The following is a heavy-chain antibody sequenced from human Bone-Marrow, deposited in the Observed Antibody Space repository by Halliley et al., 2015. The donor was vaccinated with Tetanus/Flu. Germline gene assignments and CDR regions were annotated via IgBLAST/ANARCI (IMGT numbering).Heavy chain of an antibody. CDR3: VRDRTGNGYRDAFDL. V-gene: IGHV3-74*03. CDR2: VGPDGSVP. Sequence: SRVGPDGSVPEYAGSVGGRFTTSRDNAKNTVFLQMNSLRAEDTAVYFCVRDRTGNGYRDAFDLWGQGTVVTVSS. D-gene: IGHD5-12*01. J-gene: IGHJ3*01.